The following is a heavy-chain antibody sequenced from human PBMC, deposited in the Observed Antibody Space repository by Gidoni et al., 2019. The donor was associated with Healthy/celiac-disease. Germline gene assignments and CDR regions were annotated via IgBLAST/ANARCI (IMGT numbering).Heavy chain of an antibody. Sequence: QVQLVESWGGVVEPGRSLRLSCAASGFTFRSYAMHWVRQAPGKGLEWVAVISYDGSNKYYADSVKGRFTISRDNSKNTLYLQMNSLRAEDTAVYYCARDRVVVAATYYYYGMDVWGQGTTVTVSS. CDR3: ARDRVVVAATYYYYGMDV. CDR1: GFTFRSYA. V-gene: IGHV3-30-3*01. J-gene: IGHJ6*02. CDR2: ISYDGSNK. D-gene: IGHD2-15*01.